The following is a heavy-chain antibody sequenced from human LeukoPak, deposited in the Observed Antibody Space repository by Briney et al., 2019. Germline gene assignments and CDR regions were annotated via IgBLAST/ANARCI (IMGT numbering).Heavy chain of an antibody. CDR2: MNPNSGNT. Sequence: ASVKVSCKASGYTFTSYDINWVRQATGQGLEWMGWMNPNSGNTGYAQKFQGRVTMTRNTSISTAYMELSSLRSEDTAVYYCARGLRSGGLLWFREFMPPGIGHNYYYYYMDAWGEGTTVTVSS. J-gene: IGHJ6*03. D-gene: IGHD3-10*01. V-gene: IGHV1-8*01. CDR1: GYTFTSYD. CDR3: ARGLRSGGLLWFREFMPPGIGHNYYYYYMDA.